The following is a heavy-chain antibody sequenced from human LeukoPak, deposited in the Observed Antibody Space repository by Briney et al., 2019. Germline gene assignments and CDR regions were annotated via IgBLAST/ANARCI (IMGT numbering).Heavy chain of an antibody. V-gene: IGHV3-30*02. D-gene: IGHD3-3*01. CDR1: GFTFSSYG. CDR2: IRYDGSNK. J-gene: IGHJ4*02. Sequence: EGSLRLSCAASGFTFSSYGMHWVRQAPGKGLEWVAFIRYDGSNKYYADSVKGRFTISRDNSKNTLYLQMNSLRAEDTAVYYCAKDGDFWSGYYIDYWGQGTLVTVSS. CDR3: AKDGDFWSGYYIDY.